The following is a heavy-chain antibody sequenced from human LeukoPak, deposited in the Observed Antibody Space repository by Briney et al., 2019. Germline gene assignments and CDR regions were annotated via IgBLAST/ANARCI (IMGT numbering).Heavy chain of an antibody. CDR1: GYTFSSYA. D-gene: IGHD2-2*01. V-gene: IGHV1-3*01. J-gene: IGHJ4*02. CDR2: INVGSGST. Sequence: ASVKVSCKASGYTFSSYAIHWVRQAPGQRLEWMGWINVGSGSTKYSQKFQGRLTIASDSSASTAYMELNSLTSEDTAVYYCAREMFGTSRPSDYWGQGTLVTVSS. CDR3: AREMFGTSRPSDY.